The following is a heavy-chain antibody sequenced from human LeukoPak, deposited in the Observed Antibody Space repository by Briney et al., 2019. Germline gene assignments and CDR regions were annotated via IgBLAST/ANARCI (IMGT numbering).Heavy chain of an antibody. CDR3: ARGIAVAGTRDAFDI. CDR1: GFTFSSYS. J-gene: IGHJ3*02. D-gene: IGHD6-19*01. Sequence: GGSLRLSCAASGFTFSSYSMNWVRQAPGKGLEWVSSISSSSSCIYYADSVKGRFTISRDNAKNSLYLQMNSLRAEDTAVYYCARGIAVAGTRDAFDIWGQGTMVTVSS. CDR2: ISSSSSCI. V-gene: IGHV3-21*01.